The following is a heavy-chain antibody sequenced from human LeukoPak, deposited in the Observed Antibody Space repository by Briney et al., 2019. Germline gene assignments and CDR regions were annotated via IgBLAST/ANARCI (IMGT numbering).Heavy chain of an antibody. V-gene: IGHV4-4*07. CDR2: LYPGVST. J-gene: IGHJ6*03. CDR1: GGPIYSYY. CDR3: ARMNFYDSTGYSPGRYMDV. D-gene: IGHD3-22*01. Sequence: SETLSLTCTVSGGPIYSYYWSWIRQTAGKGLEWIGRLYPGVSTDYNPSLKSRVTISVDTSKKQFALKLSAVTAADTAVYYCARMNFYDSTGYSPGRYMDVWGKGTTVTVSS.